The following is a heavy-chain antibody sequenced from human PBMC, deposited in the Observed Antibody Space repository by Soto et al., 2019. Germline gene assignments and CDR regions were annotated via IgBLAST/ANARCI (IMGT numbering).Heavy chain of an antibody. J-gene: IGHJ6*02. V-gene: IGHV1-69*01. D-gene: IGHD3-22*01. CDR1: GGTFSSYA. Sequence: QVQLVQSGAEVKKPGSSVKVSCKASGGTFSSYAISWVRQAPGQGLEWMGGIIPIFGTANYAQKFQGRVRITADDSTSTAYMELSSLRSEDTAVYYCARDRGLSYYDSRGHVESGMDVWGQGTTVTVSS. CDR3: ARDRGLSYYDSRGHVESGMDV. CDR2: IIPIFGTA.